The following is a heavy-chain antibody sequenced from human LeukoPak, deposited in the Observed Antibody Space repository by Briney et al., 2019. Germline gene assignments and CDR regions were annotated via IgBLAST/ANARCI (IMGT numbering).Heavy chain of an antibody. Sequence: SETLSLACAVYGGSFCGYYWSWIRQPPGKGLEWIGEINHSGSTNYNPSLKSRVTISVDTSKNQFSLKLSSVTAADTAVYYCARQGCSYARGYYYYMDVWGKGTTVTVSS. CDR2: INHSGST. V-gene: IGHV4-34*01. CDR1: GGSFCGYY. CDR3: ARQGCSYARGYYYYMDV. J-gene: IGHJ6*03. D-gene: IGHD5-18*01.